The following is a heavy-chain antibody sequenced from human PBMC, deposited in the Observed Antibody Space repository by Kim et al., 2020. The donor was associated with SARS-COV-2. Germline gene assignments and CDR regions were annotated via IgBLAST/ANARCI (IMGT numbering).Heavy chain of an antibody. D-gene: IGHD3-3*01. Sequence: YADSVKGRFTISRDNSKNTLYLQMNSLRAEDTAVYYCARDLWSSLSPMDVWGKGTTVTVSS. CDR3: ARDLWSSLSPMDV. V-gene: IGHV3-33*01. J-gene: IGHJ6*03.